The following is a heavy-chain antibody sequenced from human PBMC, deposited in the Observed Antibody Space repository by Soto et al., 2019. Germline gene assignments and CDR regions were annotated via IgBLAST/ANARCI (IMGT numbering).Heavy chain of an antibody. D-gene: IGHD3-22*01. V-gene: IGHV3-66*04. CDR1: GLIVSSDH. Sequence: PGGSLRLSCAASGLIVSSDHMNWVRQAPGKGLEWVSVIYSGGSTYYADSVKGRFTISRDNSKNTLYLQVNGLRVEDTAVYYCARRDSSAYYGDAFDIWGQGTMVTVSS. J-gene: IGHJ3*02. CDR2: IYSGGST. CDR3: ARRDSSAYYGDAFDI.